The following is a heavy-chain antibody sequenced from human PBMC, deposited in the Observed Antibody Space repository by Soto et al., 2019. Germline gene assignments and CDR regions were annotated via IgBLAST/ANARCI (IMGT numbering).Heavy chain of an antibody. CDR1: GYSLSSSNW. CDR2: INHSGTT. J-gene: IGHJ2*01. V-gene: IGHV4-28*01. Sequence: SETLSLTCAVSGYSLSSSNWWGWIRQPPGKGLEWIGNINHSGTTYYNPSLKSRVTMSVGTSQSQFSLELSRFSLELTSVTAADSAVYYCARAKILTGFYVAYFDVWGRGTQVTVSS. D-gene: IGHD3-9*01. CDR3: ARAKILTGFYVAYFDV.